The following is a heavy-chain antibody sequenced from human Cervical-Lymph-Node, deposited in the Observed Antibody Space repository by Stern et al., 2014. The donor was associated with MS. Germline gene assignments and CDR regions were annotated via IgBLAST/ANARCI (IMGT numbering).Heavy chain of an antibody. J-gene: IGHJ6*02. V-gene: IGHV1-46*03. CDR1: GYTFTSYY. CDR3: ARMLLSGYYGMDV. D-gene: IGHD2-8*01. CDR2: INPSGGSP. Sequence: QVQLVQSGAEVKKPVASVKVSCKASGYTFTSYYMHWVRHAPGQGLEWMGIINPSGGSPSYAQKFQGSVTMTRDTSTSTVYMELSSLRSEDTAVYYCARMLLSGYYGMDVWGQGTTVTVSS.